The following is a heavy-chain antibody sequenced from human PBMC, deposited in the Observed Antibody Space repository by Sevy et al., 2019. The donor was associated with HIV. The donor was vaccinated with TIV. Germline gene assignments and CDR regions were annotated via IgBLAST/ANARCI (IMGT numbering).Heavy chain of an antibody. CDR1: RGSFTGYY. V-gene: IGHV4-34*01. CDR2: INQSGST. J-gene: IGHJ4*02. Sequence: SETLSLTCAVYRGSFTGYYWSWIRQPPGKGLEWIGEINQSGSTTYNPSLKSRVTISVDTSKNQFSLRLTSVTAADTAVYYCARGVGNSYGYDPDYWGQGTLVTVSS. D-gene: IGHD5-18*01. CDR3: ARGVGNSYGYDPDY.